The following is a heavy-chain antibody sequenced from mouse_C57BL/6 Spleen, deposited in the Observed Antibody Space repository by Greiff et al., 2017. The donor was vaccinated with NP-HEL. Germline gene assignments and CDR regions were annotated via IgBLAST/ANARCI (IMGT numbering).Heavy chain of an antibody. J-gene: IGHJ3*01. CDR1: GYTFTDYE. Sequence: VKLMESGAELVRPGASVTLSCKASGYTFTDYEMHWVKQTPVHGLEWIGAIDPETGGTAYNQKFKGKAILTADKSSSTAYMELRSLTSEDSAVYYCTGGLLPSWFAYWGQGTLVTVSA. V-gene: IGHV1-15*01. D-gene: IGHD2-3*01. CDR3: TGGLLPSWFAY. CDR2: IDPETGGT.